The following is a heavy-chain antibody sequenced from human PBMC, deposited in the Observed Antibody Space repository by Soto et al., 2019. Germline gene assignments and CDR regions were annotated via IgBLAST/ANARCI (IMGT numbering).Heavy chain of an antibody. J-gene: IGHJ6*03. CDR3: ARVFDSYYMDV. Sequence: QVQVVESGGGVVQCGSSLRLSCGASGFTLCIWHIHCVREARGRGLEWVALIWYDGSDKYYADSVKGRFAISRDNSKNTLFLQMNSLRAEDTAVYYCARVFDSYYMDVWGKGTTVTVSS. D-gene: IGHD3-10*02. CDR1: GFTLCIWH. V-gene: IGHV3-33*08. CDR2: IWYDGSDK.